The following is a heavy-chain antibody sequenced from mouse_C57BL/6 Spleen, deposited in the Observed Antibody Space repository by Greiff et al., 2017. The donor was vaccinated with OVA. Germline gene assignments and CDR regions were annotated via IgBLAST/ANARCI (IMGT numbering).Heavy chain of an antibody. D-gene: IGHD1-1*01. J-gene: IGHJ3*01. CDR1: GYTFTSYW. V-gene: IGHV1-53*01. CDR2: INPSNGGT. Sequence: VQLQQPGTELVKPGASVKPSCKASGYTFTSYWMHWVKQRPGQGLEWIGNINPSNGGTNYNEKFKSKATLTVDKSSSTAYMQLSSLTSEDSAVYYCARKYYGSSYPFAYWGQGTLVTVSA. CDR3: ARKYYGSSYPFAY.